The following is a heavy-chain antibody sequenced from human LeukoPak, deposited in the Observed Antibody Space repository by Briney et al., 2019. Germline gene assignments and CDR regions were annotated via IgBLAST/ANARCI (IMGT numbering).Heavy chain of an antibody. Sequence: SEPLSLTCTLSGGSIISYYSHWIRQSPGKGLEWIGYIYSSGGTNYNPSLKSRVTISVDTSKNQFSLTLSSFTAADTALYYFARYDVLCRGGGCLLNWFDPWGEETLVTVSS. D-gene: IGHD2-15*01. CDR1: GGSIISYY. CDR3: ARYDVLCRGGGCLLNWFDP. CDR2: IYSSGGT. J-gene: IGHJ5*02. V-gene: IGHV4-59*08.